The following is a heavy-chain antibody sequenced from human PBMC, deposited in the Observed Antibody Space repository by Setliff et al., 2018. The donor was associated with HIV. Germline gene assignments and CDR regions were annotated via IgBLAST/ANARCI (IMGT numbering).Heavy chain of an antibody. CDR1: GYTFTSYG. V-gene: IGHV1-18*01. CDR2: ISAYNGNT. J-gene: IGHJ6*03. Sequence: ASVKVSCKASGYTFTSYGISWVRQAPGQGLEWMGWISAYNGNTNYAQKLQGRVTVTTDTSTSTAYMELRSLRSDDTAVYYCARVGTYGVHGDYYYYMDVWGKGTTVTVSS. D-gene: IGHD4-17*01. CDR3: ARVGTYGVHGDYYYYMDV.